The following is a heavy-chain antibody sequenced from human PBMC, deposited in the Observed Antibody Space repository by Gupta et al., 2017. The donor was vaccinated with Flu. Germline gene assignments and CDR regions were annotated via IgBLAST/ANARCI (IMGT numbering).Heavy chain of an antibody. CDR3: ARGVVGATTKPHFDY. D-gene: IGHD1-26*01. CDR1: GGSFSGYY. J-gene: IGHJ4*02. V-gene: IGHV4-34*01. CDR2: INHSGST. Sequence: QVQLQQWGAGLLKPSETLSLTCAVYGGSFSGYYWSWIRQPPGKGLEWIGEINHSGSTNYNPSLKSRVTISVDTSKNQFSLKLSSVTAADTAVYYCARGVVGATTKPHFDYWGQGTLVTVSS.